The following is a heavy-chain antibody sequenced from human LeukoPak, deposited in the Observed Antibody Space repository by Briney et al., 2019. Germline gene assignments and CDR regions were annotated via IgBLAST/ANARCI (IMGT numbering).Heavy chain of an antibody. CDR2: IKQDGSEK. Sequence: GGSLRLSCAASGFTFSSYWMSWVRQAPGKGLEWVANIKQDGSEKYYVDSVKGRFTISRDNPKTSLNLQMNSLRAEDTAVYYCARGTYTFDYWGQGTLVSVSS. CDR3: ARGTYTFDY. V-gene: IGHV3-7*04. D-gene: IGHD1-1*01. J-gene: IGHJ4*02. CDR1: GFTFSSYW.